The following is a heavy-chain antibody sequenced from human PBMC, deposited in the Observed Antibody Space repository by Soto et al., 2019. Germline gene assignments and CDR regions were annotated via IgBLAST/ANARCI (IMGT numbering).Heavy chain of an antibody. Sequence: QVQLVQSGAEVKKPGASVKVSCKASGYTFTGYYMHWVRQAPGQGLEWMGWINPNSGSTNYAQKFQGRVTMTRDTSISTAYMVLSTLRSDDTAVYYCARDTHSGYEPWGQGTLVTVSS. J-gene: IGHJ5*02. D-gene: IGHD5-12*01. CDR3: ARDTHSGYEP. CDR2: INPNSGST. V-gene: IGHV1-2*02. CDR1: GYTFTGYY.